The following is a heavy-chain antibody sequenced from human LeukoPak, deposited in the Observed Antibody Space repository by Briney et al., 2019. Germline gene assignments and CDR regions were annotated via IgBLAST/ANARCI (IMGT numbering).Heavy chain of an antibody. CDR3: TRFLYYYDSSTYHDYFDY. CDR1: GFTFSSYW. J-gene: IGHJ4*02. CDR2: INSDGRST. D-gene: IGHD3-22*01. V-gene: IGHV3-74*01. Sequence: AGGSLRLSCAASGFTFSSYWMHWVRQAPGKALVWVSRINSDGRSTNYADSVKGRFTISRDNAKNTLYLQMNSLRAEDTAVYYCTRFLYYYDSSTYHDYFDYWGQGTLVTVSS.